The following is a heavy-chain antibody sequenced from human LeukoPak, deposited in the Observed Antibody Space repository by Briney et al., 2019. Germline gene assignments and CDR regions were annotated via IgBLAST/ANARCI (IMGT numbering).Heavy chain of an antibody. D-gene: IGHD2-2*01. CDR2: INPNSGGT. J-gene: IGHJ5*02. CDR3: ARDCCSTSCYSVP. V-gene: IGHV1-2*02. CDR1: GYTFTGYY. Sequence: ASVKVSCKASGYTFTGYYMHWVRQSPGQGLEWMGWINPNSGGTNCAQKFQGRVTMTRDTSISTAYMELSRLRSDDTAVYYCARDCCSTSCYSVPWGQGTLVTVSS.